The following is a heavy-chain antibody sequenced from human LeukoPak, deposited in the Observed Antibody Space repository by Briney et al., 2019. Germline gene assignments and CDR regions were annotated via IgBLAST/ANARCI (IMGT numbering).Heavy chain of an antibody. V-gene: IGHV3-74*01. CDR3: ARELPREVTLDY. CDR1: GFTFISYG. Sequence: GGSLRLSCAASGFTFISYGMQWVRQAPGRGLVWVSRINNGGGSTSYADSVRGRFTVSRENGKNTLYLQMNSLRAEDTGVYYCARELPREVTLDYWGKGTLVTVSS. J-gene: IGHJ4*02. CDR2: INNGGGST. D-gene: IGHD2-21*02.